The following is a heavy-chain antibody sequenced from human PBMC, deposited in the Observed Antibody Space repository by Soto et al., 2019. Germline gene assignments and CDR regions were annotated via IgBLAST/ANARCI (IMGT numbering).Heavy chain of an antibody. J-gene: IGHJ5*02. CDR3: ARHPERIAQIGWFDP. Sequence: SETLSLNCAVYGGYFSGYYWTWHRQPTGTGLEWIGEINHSGSTNYNPSLKSRVTISRDNAKNSLYLQMNSLRAEDTAVYYCARHPERIAQIGWFDPWGQGTLVTVSS. CDR1: GGYFSGYY. D-gene: IGHD6-13*01. CDR2: INHSGST. V-gene: IGHV4-34*01.